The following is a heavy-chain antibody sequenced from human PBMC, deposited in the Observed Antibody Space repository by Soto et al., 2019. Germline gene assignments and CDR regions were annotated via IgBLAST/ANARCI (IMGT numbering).Heavy chain of an antibody. J-gene: IGHJ4*02. Sequence: SETLSLTCTVSGGSISSYYWSWIRQPPGKGLEWIGDISHSESTNYNPSLESRVTISVDSSKNQFSLKLNSVTAADTAVYFCARLSTTVTARHFAYWGQGNLVTVSS. CDR1: GGSISSYY. V-gene: IGHV4-59*12. CDR2: ISHSEST. CDR3: ARLSTTVTARHFAY. D-gene: IGHD4-17*01.